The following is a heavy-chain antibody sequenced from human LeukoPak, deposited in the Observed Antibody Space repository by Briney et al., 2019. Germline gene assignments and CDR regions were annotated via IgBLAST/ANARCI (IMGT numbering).Heavy chain of an antibody. J-gene: IGHJ4*02. CDR2: ISWNGGGI. CDR3: ARGYYGSGENYFDY. D-gene: IGHD3-10*01. V-gene: IGHV3-9*01. CDR1: GFTFADYA. Sequence: GGSLRLSCAASGFTFADYAMHWVRQAPGKGLEWVSGISWNGGGIGYADSVKGRFTISRDNAKNSLHLQMNSLRAEDTALYYCARGYYGSGENYFDYWGQGTLVTVSS.